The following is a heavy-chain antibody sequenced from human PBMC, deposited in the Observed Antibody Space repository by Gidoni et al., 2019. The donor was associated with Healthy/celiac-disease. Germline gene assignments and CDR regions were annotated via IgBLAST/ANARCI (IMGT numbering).Heavy chain of an antibody. Sequence: EVQLLESVGGLVQPGGSLRLSCAASGSTFISYAMSWVRQAPGKGLEWVSAIRGSGGSTYYADSVKGRFTISRDNSKNTLYLQMNSLRAEDTAVYYCAKEGDSSGFSYYFDYWGQGTLVTVSS. J-gene: IGHJ4*02. CDR3: AKEGDSSGFSYYFDY. CDR2: IRGSGGST. V-gene: IGHV3-23*01. D-gene: IGHD6-19*01. CDR1: GSTFISYA.